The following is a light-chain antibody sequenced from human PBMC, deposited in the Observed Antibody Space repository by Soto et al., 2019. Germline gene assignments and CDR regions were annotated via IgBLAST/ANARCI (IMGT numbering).Light chain of an antibody. J-gene: IGKJ1*01. CDR3: QQYNNWRT. CDR1: QSVRSN. CDR2: DAS. V-gene: IGKV3-15*01. Sequence: EIVITQSPSTLSVSPGERATLSCRASQSVRSNLAWYQQKPGQAPRLLIYDASTRATGVPGRFSGSGSRTEFTLTISSLQSEDFAVYFCQQYNNWRTFGQGTKVDIK.